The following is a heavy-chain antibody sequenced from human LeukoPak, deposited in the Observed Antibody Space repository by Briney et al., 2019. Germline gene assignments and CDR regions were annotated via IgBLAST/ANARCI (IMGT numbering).Heavy chain of an antibody. Sequence: GGSLRLSCAASVFTFSSYWMHWVRHAPGKELVWVSRINSDGSSTSYADSVKGRFTISRDNAKNTLYLQMNSLRAEDTAVYYCARTWGANYYFDYWGQGTLVTVSS. J-gene: IGHJ4*02. CDR3: ARTWGANYYFDY. D-gene: IGHD3-16*01. V-gene: IGHV3-74*01. CDR2: INSDGSST. CDR1: VFTFSSYW.